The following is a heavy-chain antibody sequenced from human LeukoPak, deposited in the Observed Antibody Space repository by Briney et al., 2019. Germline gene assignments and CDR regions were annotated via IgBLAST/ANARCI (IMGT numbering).Heavy chain of an antibody. Sequence: GGSLRLSCAASGFTFSNAWLSWVRQAPGKGLEWVGRIKSKANGGTTDYGAPVKGRFMISRDDSINMLYLQMNSLRAEDTAVYYCARDSGDWFDPWGQGTLVTVSS. CDR1: GFTFSNAW. CDR2: IKSKANGGTT. J-gene: IGHJ5*02. CDR3: ARDSGDWFDP. V-gene: IGHV3-15*01.